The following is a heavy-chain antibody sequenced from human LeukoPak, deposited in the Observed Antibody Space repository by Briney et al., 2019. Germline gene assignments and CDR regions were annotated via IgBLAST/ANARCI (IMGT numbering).Heavy chain of an antibody. D-gene: IGHD3-3*01. Sequence: SETLSLTCTVSGGSISSSSYYRGWIRQPPGKGLEWIGSIYYSGSTYYNPSLKSRVTISVDTSKNQFSLKLSSVTAADTAVYYCARERHQYYDFWSGRGGYFDYWGQGTLVTVSS. J-gene: IGHJ4*02. CDR3: ARERHQYYDFWSGRGGYFDY. CDR2: IYYSGST. CDR1: GGSISSSSYY. V-gene: IGHV4-39*07.